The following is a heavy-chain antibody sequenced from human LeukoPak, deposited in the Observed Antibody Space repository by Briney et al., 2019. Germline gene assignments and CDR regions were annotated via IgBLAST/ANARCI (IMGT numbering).Heavy chain of an antibody. CDR3: ARHPHYYFDNSAR. Sequence: SEPLSLTCTVSDDFISTSNSYWGWIRQPPGKALEWIGSLYYSGNTYYNPSLKSRVTISVDTSKNQLSLRLSSVTAADTAVYYCARHPHYYFDNSARWGQGTLVTVSS. V-gene: IGHV4-39*01. CDR1: DDFISTSNSY. J-gene: IGHJ4*02. D-gene: IGHD3-22*01. CDR2: LYYSGNT.